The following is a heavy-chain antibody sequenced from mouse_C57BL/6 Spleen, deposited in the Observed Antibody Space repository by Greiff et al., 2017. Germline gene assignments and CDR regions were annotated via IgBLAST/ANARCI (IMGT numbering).Heavy chain of an antibody. Sequence: QVQLQQPGAELVKPGASVKLSCKASGYTFTSYWMHWVKQRPGQGLEWIGMIHPNSGSTNYNEKFKSKATLTVDKSSSTAYMQLSSLTSEDSAVYYCAREGLYYGYAMGYWGQGTSVTVSS. CDR2: IHPNSGST. CDR3: AREGLYYGYAMGY. CDR1: GYTFTSYW. D-gene: IGHD2-1*01. V-gene: IGHV1-64*01. J-gene: IGHJ4*01.